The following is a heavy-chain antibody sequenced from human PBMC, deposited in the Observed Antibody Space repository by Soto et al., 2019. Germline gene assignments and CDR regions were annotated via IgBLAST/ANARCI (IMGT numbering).Heavy chain of an antibody. D-gene: IGHD4-17*01. CDR2: IIPIFGTA. Sequence: QVQLVQSGAEVKKPGSSVKVSCKASGGTFSSYAISWVRQAPGQGLEWMGGIIPIFGTANYAQKFQGRVTITAVVSTSTAYMELSSLRSEDAAVYYCATSTVTARGSVYWGQGTLVTFSS. J-gene: IGHJ4*02. V-gene: IGHV1-69*12. CDR1: GGTFSSYA. CDR3: ATSTVTARGSVY.